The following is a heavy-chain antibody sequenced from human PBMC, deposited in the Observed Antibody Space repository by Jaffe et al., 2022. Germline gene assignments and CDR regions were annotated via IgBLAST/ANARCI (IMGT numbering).Heavy chain of an antibody. J-gene: IGHJ4*02. CDR3: AKDIGYSSGWYFDY. V-gene: IGHV3-9*01. CDR2: ISWNSGSI. CDR1: GFTFDDYA. D-gene: IGHD6-19*01. Sequence: EVQLVESGGGLVQPGRSLRLSCAASGFTFDDYAMHWVRQAPGKGLEWVSGISWNSGSIGYADSVKGRFTISRDNAKNSLYLQMNSLRAEDTALYYCAKDIGYSSGWYFDYWGQGTLVTVSS.